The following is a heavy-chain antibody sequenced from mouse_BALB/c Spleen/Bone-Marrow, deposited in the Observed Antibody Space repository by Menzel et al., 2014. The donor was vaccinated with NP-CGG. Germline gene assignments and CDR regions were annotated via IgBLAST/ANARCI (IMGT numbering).Heavy chain of an antibody. V-gene: IGHV2-9*02. CDR1: GFSLTSYG. CDR3: ARTLRWYFDV. J-gene: IGHJ1*01. Sequence: VQLQQSGPGLVAPSQSLSVTCTVSGFSLTSYGVHWVRQPPGEGLEWLGVIWAGGSTNYNSALMSRLNISKDNSKSQVFLKMNSLQTDDTAMYYCARTLRWYFDVWGAGTAVTVSS. CDR2: IWAGGST.